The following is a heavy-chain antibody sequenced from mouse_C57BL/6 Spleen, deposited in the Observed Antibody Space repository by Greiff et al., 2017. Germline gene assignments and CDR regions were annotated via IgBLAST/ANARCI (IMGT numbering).Heavy chain of an antibody. CDR1: GFTFTDYY. CDR2: IRNKANGYTT. V-gene: IGHV7-3*01. Sequence: CTASGFTFTDYYMSWVRQPPGKALEWLGFIRNKANGYTTEYSASVKGRFTISRDNSQSILYLQMNALRAEDSATYYCASTLPLGHYAMDYWGQGTSVTVSS. J-gene: IGHJ4*01. CDR3: ASTLPLGHYAMDY. D-gene: IGHD4-1*01.